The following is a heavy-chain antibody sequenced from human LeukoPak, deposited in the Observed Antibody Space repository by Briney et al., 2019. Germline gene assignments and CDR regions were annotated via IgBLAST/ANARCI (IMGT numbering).Heavy chain of an antibody. J-gene: IGHJ4*02. CDR3: ARVVMGATSIDY. Sequence: ASVNVSCKASGYTFTGYYMHWVRQAPGQGLEWMGRINPNSGGTNYAQKFQGRVTMTRDTSISTAYMELSSLRSDDTAVYHCARVVMGATSIDYWGQGTLVTVSS. CDR2: INPNSGGT. CDR1: GYTFTGYY. V-gene: IGHV1-2*06. D-gene: IGHD1-26*01.